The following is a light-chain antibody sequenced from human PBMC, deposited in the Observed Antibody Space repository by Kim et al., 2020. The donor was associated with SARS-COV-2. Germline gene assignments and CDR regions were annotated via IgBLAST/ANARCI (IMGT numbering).Light chain of an antibody. CDR1: QSISIS. J-gene: IGKJ5*01. V-gene: IGKV1-39*01. CDR3: QQTYITPIT. Sequence: ASVRDRITITCRASQSISISLNWYQHEPGKAPKLLIHSASTLHSGVPSRFSGSGSETDFTLTITSLQPEDFATYYCQQTYITPITFGQGTRLEIK. CDR2: SAS.